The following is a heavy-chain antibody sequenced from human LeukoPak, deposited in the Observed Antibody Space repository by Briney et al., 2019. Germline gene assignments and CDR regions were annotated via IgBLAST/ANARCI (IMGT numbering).Heavy chain of an antibody. CDR1: GGSISSYY. V-gene: IGHV4-59*12. Sequence: PSETLSLTCTVSGGSISSYYWSWIRQPPGKGLEWIGYIYYSGSTNYNPSLKSRVTISVDTSKNQFSLKLSSVTAADTAVYYCAREGPAYCTLDYWGQGTLVTVSS. D-gene: IGHD2-8*01. J-gene: IGHJ4*02. CDR2: IYYSGST. CDR3: AREGPAYCTLDY.